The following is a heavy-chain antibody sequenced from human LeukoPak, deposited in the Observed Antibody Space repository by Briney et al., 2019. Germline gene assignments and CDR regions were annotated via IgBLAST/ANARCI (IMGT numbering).Heavy chain of an antibody. CDR2: IQYDGSNE. Sequence: GGSLRLSCAATGFTFSTYGMHWVRQTPGKGLEWVAYIQYDGSNEQYADSVKGRFSISRDSSKNILYLQMNSLRAEDTAVYYCAKGSDYDPPYYYYYMDVWGKGTTVTISS. V-gene: IGHV3-30*02. J-gene: IGHJ6*03. CDR1: GFTFSTYG. D-gene: IGHD5-12*01. CDR3: AKGSDYDPPYYYYYMDV.